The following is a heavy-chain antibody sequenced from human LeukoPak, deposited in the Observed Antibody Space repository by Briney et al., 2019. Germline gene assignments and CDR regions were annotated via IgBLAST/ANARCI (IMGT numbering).Heavy chain of an antibody. V-gene: IGHV3-23*01. D-gene: IGHD1-7*01. CDR2: ISGSGGST. J-gene: IGHJ4*02. CDR3: AKSTLLTGTKTAPLDY. CDR1: GFTFSSYA. Sequence: GGSLRLSCAASGFTFSSYAMSWVRQAPGKGLEWVSAISGSGGSTYYADSVKGRFTISRDNSKNTLYLQMNSLRAEDTAVYYCAKSTLLTGTKTAPLDYWGQGTLVTVSS.